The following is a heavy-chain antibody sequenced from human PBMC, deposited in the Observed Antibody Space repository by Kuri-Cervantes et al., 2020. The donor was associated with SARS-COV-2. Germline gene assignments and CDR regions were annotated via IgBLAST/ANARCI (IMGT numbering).Heavy chain of an antibody. Sequence: GESLKISCAASGFTPSGYGIHWVRQAPGKGLEWVAATSADRTKEYYLDSVKGRFAISRDNSKNTVYLQINSLRAEDTAVYYCARDSDTTGYYWYFDLWGRGTLVTVSS. CDR3: ARDSDTTGYYWYFDL. J-gene: IGHJ2*01. V-gene: IGHV3-33*05. CDR1: GFTPSGYG. CDR2: TSADRTKE. D-gene: IGHD3-22*01.